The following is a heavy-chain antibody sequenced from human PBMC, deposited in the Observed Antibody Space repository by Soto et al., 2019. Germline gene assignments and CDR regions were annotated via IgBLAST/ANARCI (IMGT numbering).Heavy chain of an antibody. V-gene: IGHV3-74*01. D-gene: IGHD2-2*01. J-gene: IGHJ3*01. Sequence: EVQLVESEGGLVQRGGYLRLSCAASGFTFNYYWMHWDRQAPGQGLVWVSHIHSDGRTTTYADSVKGRFTISRDNAKNTLYLQMSSLIAEETAVYYCVRVYQSSCDLWGQGTTVTVYS. CDR2: IHSDGRTT. CDR3: VRVYQSSCDL. CDR1: GFTFNYYW.